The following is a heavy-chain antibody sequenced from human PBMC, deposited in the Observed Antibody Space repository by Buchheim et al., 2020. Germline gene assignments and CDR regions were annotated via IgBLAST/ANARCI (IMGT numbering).Heavy chain of an antibody. CDR3: ASGLVGELLIFPFDY. V-gene: IGHV4-39*01. J-gene: IGHJ4*02. CDR2: IYYSGST. Sequence: QLQLQESGPGLVKPSETLSLTCTVSGGSISSSSYYWGWIRQPPGKGLEWIGSIYYSGSTYYNPSLKSRVTISVDTSKNQFSLKLSSVTAADTAVYYCASGLVGELLIFPFDYWGQGTL. CDR1: GGSISSSSYY. D-gene: IGHD1-26*01.